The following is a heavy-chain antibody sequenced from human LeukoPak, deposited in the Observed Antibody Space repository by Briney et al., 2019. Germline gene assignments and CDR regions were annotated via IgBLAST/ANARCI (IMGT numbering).Heavy chain of an antibody. V-gene: IGHV2-5*01. D-gene: IGHD3-16*01. CDR1: GFSLSTSGVG. Sequence: ESGPTLVKPTQTLTLTCTFSGFSLSTSGVGVGWIRQPPGKAREWLALIYWNDDKRYSPSLKSRLTITKDTSKNQVVLTMTNMDPVDTATYYCAHTEQTGGLSYDYVWGSYHFDYWGQGTLVTVSS. CDR2: IYWNDDK. CDR3: AHTEQTGGLSYDYVWGSYHFDY. J-gene: IGHJ4*02.